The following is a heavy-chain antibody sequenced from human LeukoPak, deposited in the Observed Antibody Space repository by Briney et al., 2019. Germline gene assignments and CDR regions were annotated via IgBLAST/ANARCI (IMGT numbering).Heavy chain of an antibody. Sequence: SETLSLTCTVSGGSINSYYWSWIRQPPGKGLECIGYIHYTGSTNYNPSLKSRVTISVDTSKSQFSLKLSSVTAADTAIYYCARDSGTTGEVKFDPWGQGTLVTVSS. J-gene: IGHJ5*02. D-gene: IGHD3-10*01. CDR2: IHYTGST. CDR1: GGSINSYY. V-gene: IGHV4-59*01. CDR3: ARDSGTTGEVKFDP.